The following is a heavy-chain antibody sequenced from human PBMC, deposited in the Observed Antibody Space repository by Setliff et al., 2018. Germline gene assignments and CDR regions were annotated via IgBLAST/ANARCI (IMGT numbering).Heavy chain of an antibody. CDR3: ARAGPTVTFFRVLVISWWDP. Sequence: PSETLSLTCTVSGDSISSGSYYWTWIRQPAGKGLEWTGHFHIGGSTNYNRSLRSRVSISVDTSKNQFSLKLSSVTAADTATYYCARAGPTVTFFRVLVISWWDPWGQGSLVTVSS. CDR1: GDSISSGSYY. CDR2: FHIGGST. V-gene: IGHV4-61*09. D-gene: IGHD3-3*01. J-gene: IGHJ5*02.